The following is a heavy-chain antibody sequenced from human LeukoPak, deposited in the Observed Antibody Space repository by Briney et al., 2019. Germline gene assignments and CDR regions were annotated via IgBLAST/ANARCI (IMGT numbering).Heavy chain of an antibody. CDR1: VGSISSGDYY. CDR3: ARSPYAAFDI. V-gene: IGHV4-30-4*01. D-gene: IGHD2-2*01. CDR2: IYYSGTT. Sequence: SETLSLTCTVPVGSISSGDYYCSWIRQPPRNGLEWIGFIYYSGTTYYNPSLKSPITISVVPSKNQFSLKLTSVTAADTAVYYCARSPYAAFDIWGQGTMVTVSS. J-gene: IGHJ3*02.